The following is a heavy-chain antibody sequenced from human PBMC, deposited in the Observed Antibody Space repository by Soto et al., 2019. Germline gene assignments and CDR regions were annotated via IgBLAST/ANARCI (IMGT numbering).Heavy chain of an antibody. CDR3: ARGKTTVTTPFGYYYGMDV. CDR1: GGTCSSYA. CDR2: IIPIFGTA. Sequence: AVKVSCKDSGGTCSSYAISGVRQAPVQGLDGMGGIIPIFGTANYAQKFQGRVTITANESTSTAYMELSSLRSEDTAVYYCARGKTTVTTPFGYYYGMDVWGQGTTVTVSS. V-gene: IGHV1-69*13. J-gene: IGHJ6*02. D-gene: IGHD4-4*01.